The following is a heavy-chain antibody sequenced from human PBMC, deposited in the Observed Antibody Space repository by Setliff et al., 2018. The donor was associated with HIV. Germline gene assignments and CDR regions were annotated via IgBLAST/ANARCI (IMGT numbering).Heavy chain of an antibody. Sequence: SETLSLTCDVSGGSISDFYWSWIRQSPRWGLEWIGYVHTSGSSNYNLSLKSRATISVDTSKNQFSLKLSSVTAADTAVYYCARGRRSTSSYYYYYYMDVWGKGTTVTVSS. CDR3: ARGRRSTSSYYYYYYMDV. CDR1: GGSISDFY. D-gene: IGHD2-2*01. V-gene: IGHV4-59*01. J-gene: IGHJ6*03. CDR2: VHTSGSS.